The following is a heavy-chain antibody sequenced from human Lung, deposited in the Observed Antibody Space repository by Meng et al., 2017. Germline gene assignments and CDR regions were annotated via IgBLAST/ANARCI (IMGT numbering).Heavy chain of an antibody. CDR1: GGSISGSY. V-gene: IGHV4-34*01. J-gene: IGHJ4*02. Sequence: QVQTQRGGAGLFGPCENLSLTCAVYGGSISGSYWSWIRQSPAKGLEWIGKINHGGSTNYNPSLESRVTISVDTPKNQFSLRLTSMTVADTAVYYCARERHSTIIRGVIDFWGQGALVTVSS. CDR3: ARERHSTIIRGVIDF. D-gene: IGHD3-10*01. CDR2: INHGGST.